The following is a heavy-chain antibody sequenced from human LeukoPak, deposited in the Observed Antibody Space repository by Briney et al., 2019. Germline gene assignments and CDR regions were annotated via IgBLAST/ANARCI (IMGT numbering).Heavy chain of an antibody. J-gene: IGHJ4*02. V-gene: IGHV3-53*01. Sequence: GGSLRLSCAAFGFTVSSNYMSWVRQAPGKGLEWVSVIYSGGSTYCADSVKGRFTISRDNSKNTLYLQMNSLRAEDTAVYYCATPSPGYWGQGTLVTVSS. CDR2: IYSGGST. CDR1: GFTVSSNY. CDR3: ATPSPGY.